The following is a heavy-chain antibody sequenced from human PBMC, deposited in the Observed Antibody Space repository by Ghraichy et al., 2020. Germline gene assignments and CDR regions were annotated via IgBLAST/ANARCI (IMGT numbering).Heavy chain of an antibody. CDR3: ARTRDGYNFRRDYYFDY. D-gene: IGHD5-24*01. CDR2: ISNSGSFL. Sequence: GGSLRLSCAASGFTFSSYSMNWVRQAPGKGLEWVSSISNSGSFLSYEDSVKGRFTISRDNAKNSLNLQMNSLRAEDTAVYYCARTRDGYNFRRDYYFDYWGQGTPVTVSS. CDR1: GFTFSSYS. V-gene: IGHV3-21*01. J-gene: IGHJ4*02.